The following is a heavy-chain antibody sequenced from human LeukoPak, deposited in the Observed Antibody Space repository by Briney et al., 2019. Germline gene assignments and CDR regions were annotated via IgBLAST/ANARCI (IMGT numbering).Heavy chain of an antibody. CDR2: INTYNGNT. CDR3: ARVVLSRSGNLCYFDF. D-gene: IGHD1-26*01. Sequence: ASVKVSCKASDYTFTNYNYGISWVRQAPGQGLEWMGWINTYNGNTNYAQKFQGAVTMTTDTSTSTAYMELRSLRSDDTAVYYCARVVLSRSGNLCYFDFWGQGTLVTVSS. CDR1: DYTFTNYNYG. V-gene: IGHV1-18*01. J-gene: IGHJ4*02.